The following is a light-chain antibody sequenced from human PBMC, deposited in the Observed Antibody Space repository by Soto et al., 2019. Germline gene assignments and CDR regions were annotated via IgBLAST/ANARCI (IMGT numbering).Light chain of an antibody. CDR3: PVWDSSLLHHV. CDR2: DDS. Sequence: YELTQSPSVSVAPGQTARITCGGNNIETKSVHWFQQRPGRAPVLVVFDDSDRPSGIPERFSGSKSGSTATLTITRVEAGDEADYYCPVWDSSLLHHVFGTGTKLTVL. V-gene: IGLV3-21*02. J-gene: IGLJ1*01. CDR1: NIETKS.